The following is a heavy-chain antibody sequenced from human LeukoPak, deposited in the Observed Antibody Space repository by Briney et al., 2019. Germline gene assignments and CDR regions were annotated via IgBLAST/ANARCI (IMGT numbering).Heavy chain of an antibody. J-gene: IGHJ4*02. Sequence: VASVKVSCKASGGTFSSYAISWVRQAPGQGLEWMGRIIPILGIANYAQKFQGRVTITADKSTSAAYMELSSLRSEDTAVYYCARDLGDYPRDWGQGTLVTVSS. CDR3: ARDLGDYPRD. CDR1: GGTFSSYA. V-gene: IGHV1-69*04. CDR2: IIPILGIA. D-gene: IGHD4-17*01.